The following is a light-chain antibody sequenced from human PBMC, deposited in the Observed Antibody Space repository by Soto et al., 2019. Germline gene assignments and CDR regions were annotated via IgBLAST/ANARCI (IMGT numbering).Light chain of an antibody. J-gene: IGKJ3*01. CDR1: QSFSSSY. Sequence: EIVLTQSPGTLSLSPGERATLSCRASQSFSSSYLAWYQQKPGQAPRLLIYGASSRATGIPDRFSGSGSGKDFTLTISSLEPEDFAVYYCQHYGSALFTFGPGNKVDVK. V-gene: IGKV3-20*01. CDR2: GAS. CDR3: QHYGSALFT.